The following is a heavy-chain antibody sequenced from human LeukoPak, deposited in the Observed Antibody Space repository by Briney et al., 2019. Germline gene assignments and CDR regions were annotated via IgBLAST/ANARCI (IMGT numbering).Heavy chain of an antibody. V-gene: IGHV3-30-3*01. D-gene: IGHD1-26*01. CDR1: GFTFSNYA. CDR3: ARALSGSPPYDS. J-gene: IGHJ4*02. CDR2: ISYDGSKK. Sequence: GGSLRLSCAASGFTFSNYAMHWVRQAPGKGLEWVAVISYDGSKKYYADSVKGRFTISRDDSKYTLYLQMNSLGPEDTAVYYCARALSGSPPYDSWGQGTLVTVSS.